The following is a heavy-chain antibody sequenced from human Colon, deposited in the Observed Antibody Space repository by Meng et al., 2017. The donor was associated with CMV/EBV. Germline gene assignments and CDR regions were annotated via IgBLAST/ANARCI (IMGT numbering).Heavy chain of an antibody. CDR1: GFTFSSYP. J-gene: IGHJ4*02. V-gene: IGHV3-30*04. Sequence: GGSLRLSCIASGFTFSSYPMPWVRQAPGKGLEWVAVISYHGGIKLYAVSVKGRFTISRDDSKNTLYLQMDSLGTEDTAVYYCARDPRVGSPDDFDYWGQGALVTVSS. CDR3: ARDPRVGSPDDFDY. D-gene: IGHD1-26*01. CDR2: ISYHGGIK.